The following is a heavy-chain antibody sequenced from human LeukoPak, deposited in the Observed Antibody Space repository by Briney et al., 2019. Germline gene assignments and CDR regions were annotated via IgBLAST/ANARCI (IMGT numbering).Heavy chain of an antibody. CDR1: GFTFSSYG. CDR3: AKEGDYYGSGSYYSYYYYYMDV. D-gene: IGHD3-10*01. Sequence: GGSLRLSCAASGFTFSSYGMNWVRQAPGKGLEWVSGITGRGESIYYAGSVKGRFTISRDNSKNTLYLQMNSLRAEDTAVYYCAKEGDYYGSGSYYSYYYYYMDVWGKGTTVTISS. J-gene: IGHJ6*03. CDR2: ITGRGESI. V-gene: IGHV3-23*01.